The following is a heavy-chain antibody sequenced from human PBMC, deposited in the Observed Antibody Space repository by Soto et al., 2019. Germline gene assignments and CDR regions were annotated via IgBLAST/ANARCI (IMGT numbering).Heavy chain of an antibody. J-gene: IGHJ6*02. CDR1: GSTFSGYQ. V-gene: IGHV1-2*02. CDR3: VGSGSDGAMSV. Sequence: QVQLVQSGPELKKPGASMSVSCKTSGSTFSGYQMHWVRQAPGQGLEWMGRITPKSGDTQYSQRFQGRVTMTSDTSMNVLYMDLSRLRPDDTAVYYGVGSGSDGAMSVWGQGHTVTVSS. D-gene: IGHD3-10*01. CDR2: ITPKSGDT.